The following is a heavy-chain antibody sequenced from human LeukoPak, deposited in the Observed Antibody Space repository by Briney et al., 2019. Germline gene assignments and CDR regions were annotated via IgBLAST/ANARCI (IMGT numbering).Heavy chain of an antibody. D-gene: IGHD2-21*02. CDR2: ISAYNGNT. Sequence: ASVKVSCKASGYTFTSYGISWVRQAPGQGLEWMGWISAYNGNTNYAQKLQGRVTMTTDTSTSTAYMELSSLRSEDTAVYYCASLNVVVTARAAFDIWGQGTMVTVSS. V-gene: IGHV1-18*01. CDR3: ASLNVVVTARAAFDI. J-gene: IGHJ3*02. CDR1: GYTFTSYG.